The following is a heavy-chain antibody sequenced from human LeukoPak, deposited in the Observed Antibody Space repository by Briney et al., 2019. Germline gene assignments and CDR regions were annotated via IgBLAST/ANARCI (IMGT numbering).Heavy chain of an antibody. V-gene: IGHV4-39*01. CDR1: VGSISSSSYY. J-gene: IGHJ4*02. D-gene: IGHD3-9*01. CDR3: ARNVLRYFDWSPHPYYFDY. Sequence: PSETLSLTCTVSVGSISSSSYYWGWIRQPPGKGLEWIGSIYYSGSTYYNPSLKSRVTISVDTSKNQFSLKLSSVTAADTGVYYCARNVLRYFDWSPHPYYFDYWGQGTLVTVSS. CDR2: IYYSGST.